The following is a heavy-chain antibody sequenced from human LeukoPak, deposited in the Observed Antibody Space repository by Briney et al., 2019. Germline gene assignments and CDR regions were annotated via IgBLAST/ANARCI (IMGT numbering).Heavy chain of an antibody. CDR2: ISSSGSTI. Sequence: GGSQRLSCAASGFTFSSYGMNWVRQAPGKGLEWVSYISSSGSTIYYADSVKGRFTISRDNAKNSLYLQMNSLRAEDTAVYYCARVGAAADLYYFDYCGQGTLVTVSS. J-gene: IGHJ4*02. CDR3: ARVGAAADLYYFDY. V-gene: IGHV3-48*03. D-gene: IGHD6-13*01. CDR1: GFTFSSYG.